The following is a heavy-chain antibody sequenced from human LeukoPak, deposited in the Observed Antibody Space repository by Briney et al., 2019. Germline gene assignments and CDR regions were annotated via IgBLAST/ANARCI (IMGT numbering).Heavy chain of an antibody. J-gene: IGHJ4*02. CDR3: LTSSFDH. CDR1: GFTLGDYD. V-gene: IGHV3-9*01. Sequence: PGGSLRLSCAVSGFTLGDYDIHWVRQAPGKGPEWVSSISSNSDTIAYAEPVKGRFTVSRDNTINSLYLQMDSLRAEDTALYYCLTSSFDHWGQGTLVTVSS. CDR2: ISSNSDTI.